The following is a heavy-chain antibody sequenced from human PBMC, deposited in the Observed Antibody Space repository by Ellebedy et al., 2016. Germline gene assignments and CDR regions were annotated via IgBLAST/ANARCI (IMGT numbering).Heavy chain of an antibody. Sequence: GESLKISCAASGFTFKTYAMSWVRQAPGEGLEWVSTLIGSGPKTYYADSVQGRFTISRDNSKSTLYLQMNSLRAEDTAVYYCAKHETDGDYYFDLWGRGTLVTVSS. J-gene: IGHJ2*01. D-gene: IGHD2-21*01. V-gene: IGHV3-23*01. CDR3: AKHETDGDYYFDL. CDR2: LIGSGPKT. CDR1: GFTFKTYA.